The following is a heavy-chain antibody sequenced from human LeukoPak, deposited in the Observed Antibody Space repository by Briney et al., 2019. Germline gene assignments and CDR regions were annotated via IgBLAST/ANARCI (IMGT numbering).Heavy chain of an antibody. Sequence: GGSLRLSCAASGCTFSSYGMHWVRQAPGKGLEWAALIKPDGSNKYYADSVKGRFTISRDNSKNTLHLQMNSLRAEDTAVYYCARSRAFDYWGQGTLVTVSS. CDR1: GCTFSSYG. CDR2: IKPDGSNK. CDR3: ARSRAFDY. J-gene: IGHJ4*02. V-gene: IGHV3-30*02. D-gene: IGHD2/OR15-2a*01.